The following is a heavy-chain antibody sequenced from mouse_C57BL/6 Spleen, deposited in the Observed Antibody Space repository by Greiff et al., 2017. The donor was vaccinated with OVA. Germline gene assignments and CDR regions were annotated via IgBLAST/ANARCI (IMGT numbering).Heavy chain of an antibody. CDR3: ASTTVVAEAD. Sequence: VHVQQSVAELVRPGASVKLSCTASGFNIKNTSMHWVKQRPEQGLEWIGRIDPANGTSKYDPKFPGKATITADTSSNTAYLQLSSLTSGDTAIYSCASTTVVAEADWGQGTLVTVSA. CDR2: IDPANGTS. V-gene: IGHV14-3*01. J-gene: IGHJ3*01. CDR1: GFNIKNTS. D-gene: IGHD1-1*01.